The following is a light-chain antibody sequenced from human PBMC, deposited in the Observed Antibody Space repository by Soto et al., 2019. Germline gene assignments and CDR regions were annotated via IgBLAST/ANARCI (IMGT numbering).Light chain of an antibody. CDR3: QQRSNWAYT. V-gene: IGKV3-11*01. CDR1: QSVSRY. CDR2: DAS. J-gene: IGKJ2*01. Sequence: EIVLTQSPATLSLSPGERATLSCRASQSVSRYLAWYQQKPGQAPRLLIYDASNRATGIPARFSGSGSGTDFTLSISSLEPESFAVYYCQQRSNWAYTFGQTTQLEI.